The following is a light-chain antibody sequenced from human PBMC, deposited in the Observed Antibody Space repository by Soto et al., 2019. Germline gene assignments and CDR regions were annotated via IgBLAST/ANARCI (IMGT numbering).Light chain of an antibody. V-gene: IGKV4-1*01. Sequence: DIEMTQSPDSLAVSLGERAAINCKSSQSVFYSSNNKNYLAWYQQKLGQPPKLLIYWASTRESGVPDRFSGSGSGTDFTLTISSLQEEDVAVYYCQQYHTTSWTFGKGTKVEIK. CDR3: QQYHTTSWT. CDR1: QSVFYSSNNKNY. CDR2: WAS. J-gene: IGKJ1*01.